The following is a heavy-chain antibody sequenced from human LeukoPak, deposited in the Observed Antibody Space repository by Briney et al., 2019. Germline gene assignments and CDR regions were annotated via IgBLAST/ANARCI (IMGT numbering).Heavy chain of an antibody. Sequence: ASVKVSCKASGYTFTSYGISWVRHAPGQGLEWMVSISAYNGNTNYAQKLQGRVTMTTDTSTSTAYMELRSLRSDDTAVYYCARVAVAGTGWFDPWGQGTLVTVSS. D-gene: IGHD6-19*01. CDR3: ARVAVAGTGWFDP. CDR1: GYTFTSYG. J-gene: IGHJ5*02. CDR2: ISAYNGNT. V-gene: IGHV1-18*01.